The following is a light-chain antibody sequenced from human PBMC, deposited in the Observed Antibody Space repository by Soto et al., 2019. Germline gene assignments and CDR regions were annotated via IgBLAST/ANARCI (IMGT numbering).Light chain of an antibody. CDR2: KAS. CDR1: QSISNW. Sequence: DIQMNQSPSTLSASVGDRVTITCRASQSISNWLAWYQQKPGKATQLLTSKASSLQGGVPSRFSGSGSGTEFTRTISSLQPDDFETYYCPQYDSYSTFGGGTKVEIK. V-gene: IGKV1-5*03. CDR3: PQYDSYST. J-gene: IGKJ4*01.